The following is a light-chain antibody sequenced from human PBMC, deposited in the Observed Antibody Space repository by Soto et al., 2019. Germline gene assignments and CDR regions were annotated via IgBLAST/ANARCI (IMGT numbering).Light chain of an antibody. V-gene: IGLV1-44*01. CDR1: AANIGTRT. CDR2: NNN. CDR3: AAWDVSMSGVV. J-gene: IGLJ2*01. Sequence: QPVLTQPPSASGAPGQRVTISCSGSAANIGTRTVNWFQQLPGAAPRLLIYNNNQRPSGVPDRFSASKSGTSASLAISGLQSDDESDFYCAAWDVSMSGVVFGGGTKLTVL.